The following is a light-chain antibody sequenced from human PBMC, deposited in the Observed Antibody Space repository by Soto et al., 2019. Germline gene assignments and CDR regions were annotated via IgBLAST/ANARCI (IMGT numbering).Light chain of an antibody. CDR3: SSYTSSSTRVV. CDR2: DVN. J-gene: IGLJ2*01. V-gene: IGLV2-14*01. Sequence: QSALTQPASVSGSPGQSITISCTGTSSDVGRYNYVSWYQQHPGKAPKLMIYDVNNRPSGVSNRFSGSKSGNTASLTISGLQAEDEDEYYCSSYTSSSTRVVFGGGTKLTVL. CDR1: SSDVGRYNY.